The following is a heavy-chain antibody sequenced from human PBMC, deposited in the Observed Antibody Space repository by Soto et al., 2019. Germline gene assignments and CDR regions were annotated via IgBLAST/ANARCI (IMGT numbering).Heavy chain of an antibody. CDR3: ARDEVGYYDTKATQD. Sequence: GGSLRLSCAASGFTFSRYSMNWVRQAPGKGLEWVSYISSSSSTIYYAYSVKGRFTISRDNAKNSLYLQMNSLRDEDTAVYYCARDEVGYYDTKATQDWGQGTLVTVSS. V-gene: IGHV3-48*02. CDR2: ISSSSSTI. D-gene: IGHD3-22*01. J-gene: IGHJ4*02. CDR1: GFTFSRYS.